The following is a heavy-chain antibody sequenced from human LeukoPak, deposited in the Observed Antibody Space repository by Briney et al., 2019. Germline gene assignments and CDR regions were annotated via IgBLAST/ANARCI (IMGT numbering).Heavy chain of an antibody. CDR2: IKQDGSEK. Sequence: PGGSLRLSCAASGFTFNSYSMSWVRQAPGKGLEWVANIKQDGSEKYYVDSVKGRFTISRDNAKNSLYLQMNSLRADDSAVYYCATSGWYQLHGDYWGQGTLVTVSS. CDR3: ATSGWYQLHGDY. J-gene: IGHJ4*02. D-gene: IGHD2-2*01. CDR1: GFTFNSYS. V-gene: IGHV3-7*01.